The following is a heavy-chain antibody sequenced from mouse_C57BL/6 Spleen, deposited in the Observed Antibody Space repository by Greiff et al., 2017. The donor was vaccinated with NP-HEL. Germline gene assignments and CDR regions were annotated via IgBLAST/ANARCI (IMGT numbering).Heavy chain of an antibody. V-gene: IGHV1-82*01. J-gene: IGHJ4*01. CDR3: ARWKIVTGAMDY. Sequence: QVQLQQSGPELVKPGASVKISCKASGYAFSSSWMNWVKQRPGKGLEWIGRIYPGDGDTNYNGKFKGKATLTADKSSSTAYMQLSSLTSEDSAVYFCARWKIVTGAMDYGGQGTSVTVSS. CDR2: IYPGDGDT. CDR1: GYAFSSSW.